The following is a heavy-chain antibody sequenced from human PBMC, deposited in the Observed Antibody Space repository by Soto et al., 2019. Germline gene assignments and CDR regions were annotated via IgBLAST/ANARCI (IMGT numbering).Heavy chain of an antibody. D-gene: IGHD3-3*01. CDR3: AREGITIFGVVIIEGYFDY. CDR2: IKQDGSEK. CDR1: GFTFSSYW. Sequence: EVQLVESGGGLVQPGGSLRLSCAASGFTFSSYWMSWVRQAPGKGLEWVANIKQDGSEKYYVDSVKGRFTISRDNAKNSLYLQMNSLRADDTAVYYCAREGITIFGVVIIEGYFDYWGQGTLVTVSS. V-gene: IGHV3-7*01. J-gene: IGHJ4*02.